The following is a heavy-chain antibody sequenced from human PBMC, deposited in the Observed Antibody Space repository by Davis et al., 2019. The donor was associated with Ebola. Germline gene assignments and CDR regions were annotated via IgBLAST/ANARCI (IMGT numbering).Heavy chain of an antibody. CDR2: LCTSADT. CDR3: AKDTSNIWFDI. J-gene: IGHJ3*02. Sequence: PGGSLRLSCAASGFIFSSYVMSWVRQAPGKGLECVSTLCTSADTYYADSVKGRFTISRDNSKNTLYLQMNGLRVEDTAIYYCAKDTSNIWFDIWGQGTNVTVSS. D-gene: IGHD1-26*01. CDR1: GFIFSSYV. V-gene: IGHV3-23*01.